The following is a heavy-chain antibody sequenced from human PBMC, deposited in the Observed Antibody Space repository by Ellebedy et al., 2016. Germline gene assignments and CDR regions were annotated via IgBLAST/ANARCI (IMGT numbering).Heavy chain of an antibody. CDR3: AKVITFGGAIAMSFEY. D-gene: IGHD3-16*02. Sequence: GESLKISXAASGFTFSSYAMSWVRQAPGKGLEWVSSISGSGDSTYYAHSVKGRFTISRDNSKNTLYLQMNSLRAEDTAVYYCAKVITFGGAIAMSFEYWGQGTLVTVSS. CDR2: ISGSGDST. J-gene: IGHJ4*02. V-gene: IGHV3-23*01. CDR1: GFTFSSYA.